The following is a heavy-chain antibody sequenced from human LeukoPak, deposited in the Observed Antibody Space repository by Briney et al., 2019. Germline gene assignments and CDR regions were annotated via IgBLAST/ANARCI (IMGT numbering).Heavy chain of an antibody. CDR2: INHSGST. CDR3: ARTIAVAGTLYYYCGMDV. CDR1: GGSLSGYY. D-gene: IGHD6-19*01. V-gene: IGHV4-34*01. Sequence: PSETLSLTCAVYGGSLSGYYWIWIRQPPGKGLEWIGEINHSGSTNSTPSLKSRVTISVDTSTSQFSLKLSCVTAADTAVYYCARTIAVAGTLYYYCGMDVWGKGTTVTVSS. J-gene: IGHJ6*04.